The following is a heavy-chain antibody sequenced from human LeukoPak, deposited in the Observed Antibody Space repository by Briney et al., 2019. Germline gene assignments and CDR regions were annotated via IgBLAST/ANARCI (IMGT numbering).Heavy chain of an antibody. CDR1: GYTFTSYG. CDR3: ARDNYYYDSSGYFDY. J-gene: IGHJ4*02. Sequence: ASVKVSCKASGYTFTSYGISWVRQAPGQGLEWMGWISAYNGNTNYAQKLQGRVTMTTDTSTSTAYMELRSLRSDDTAVYYRARDNYYYDSSGYFDYWGQGTLVTVSS. D-gene: IGHD3-22*01. CDR2: ISAYNGNT. V-gene: IGHV1-18*01.